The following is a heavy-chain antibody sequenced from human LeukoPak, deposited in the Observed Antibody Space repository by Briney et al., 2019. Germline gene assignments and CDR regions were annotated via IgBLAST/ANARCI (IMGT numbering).Heavy chain of an antibody. CDR2: INSDGSST. Sequence: GGSLRLSCEASGFTFSNYWMHWVRQAPGKGLVWVSRINSDGSSTNFADSVKGRFTISRDSAKNTLFLQMNNLRADDTAVYYCARGSSSTFEYWGQGTLVTVSS. CDR3: ARGSSSTFEY. D-gene: IGHD2-2*01. J-gene: IGHJ4*02. V-gene: IGHV3-74*01. CDR1: GFTFSNYW.